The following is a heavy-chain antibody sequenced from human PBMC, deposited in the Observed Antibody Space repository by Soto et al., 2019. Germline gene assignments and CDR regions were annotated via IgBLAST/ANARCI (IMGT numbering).Heavy chain of an antibody. Sequence: QITLKESGPMLVKPTQTLTLTGTFSGFSFTTTGVAVGWIRQPPGKALESLALIYWDDDERYDSSLSTRLTITKDTSKDQVVLTLTNSDPVDPGTLYCGYRLATTNIGAFEYRGQGVLVAVSS. CDR3: GYRLATTNIGAFEY. D-gene: IGHD1-1*01. CDR1: GFSFTTTGVA. V-gene: IGHV2-5*05. CDR2: IYWDDDE. J-gene: IGHJ4*03.